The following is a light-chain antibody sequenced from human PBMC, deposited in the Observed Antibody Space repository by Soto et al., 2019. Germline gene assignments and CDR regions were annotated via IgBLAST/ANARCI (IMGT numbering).Light chain of an antibody. Sequence: QSVLTQPASVSGSPGQSITISCTGTSSDVGGYNYVSWYQHHPGKAPQLIIYDVTNPPSGVSNPFSGSKSGNTASLTISGLQPEDEADYYCSSYTTSNTRQIVFGTGTKLTVL. V-gene: IGLV2-14*03. CDR2: DVT. CDR3: SSYTTSNTRQIV. J-gene: IGLJ1*01. CDR1: SSDVGGYNY.